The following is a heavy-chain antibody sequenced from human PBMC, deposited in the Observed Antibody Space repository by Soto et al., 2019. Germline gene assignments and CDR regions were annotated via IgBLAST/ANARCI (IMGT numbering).Heavy chain of an antibody. V-gene: IGHV1-18*01. CDR2: ISAYNGNT. Sequence: QVQLVQSGAEVKKPGSSVKVSCKASGGTFSSYAISWVRQAPGQGLEWMGWISAYNGNTNYAQKLQGRVNMTTDTSTSTAYMELRSLRSDDTAVYYCARESGYSSSWYTYAGVDYYYGMDVWGQGTTVTVSS. D-gene: IGHD6-13*01. CDR1: GGTFSSYA. J-gene: IGHJ6*02. CDR3: ARESGYSSSWYTYAGVDYYYGMDV.